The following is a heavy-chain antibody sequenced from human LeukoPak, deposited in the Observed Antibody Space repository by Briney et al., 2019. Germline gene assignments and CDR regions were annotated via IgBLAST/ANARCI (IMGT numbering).Heavy chain of an antibody. V-gene: IGHV4-4*02. Sequence: SGTLSLTCAVSGGSISSSSWWSWVRQPPGKGLEWIGEIYHSGSTYYNPSLKSRVIISVDTSKNQFSLKLSSVTAADTAVYYCARDPYSGNYGAYYYYYMDVWGKGTTVTISS. CDR2: IYHSGST. J-gene: IGHJ6*03. CDR1: GGSISSSSW. D-gene: IGHD1-26*01. CDR3: ARDPYSGNYGAYYYYYMDV.